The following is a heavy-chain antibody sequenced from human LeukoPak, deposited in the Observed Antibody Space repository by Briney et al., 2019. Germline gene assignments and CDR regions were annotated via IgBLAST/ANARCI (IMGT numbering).Heavy chain of an antibody. CDR3: ARGRRYSSSPRGRDWFDP. CDR1: GGTFSSYA. V-gene: IGHV1-69*05. CDR2: ITPILGTA. Sequence: GASVKVSCKASGGTFSSYAISWVRQAPGQGLEWMGGITPILGTANYAQKFQGRVTITTDESTSTAYMELSSLRSEDTAVYYCARGRRYSSSPRGRDWFDPWGQGTLVTVSS. J-gene: IGHJ5*02. D-gene: IGHD6-6*01.